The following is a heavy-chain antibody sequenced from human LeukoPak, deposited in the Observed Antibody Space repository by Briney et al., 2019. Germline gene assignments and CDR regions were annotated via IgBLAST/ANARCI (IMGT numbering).Heavy chain of an antibody. J-gene: IGHJ4*02. V-gene: IGHV4-59*01. CDR3: ARGQWLPVFDF. D-gene: IGHD3-22*01. CDR1: GGSMNTYY. Sequence: SETLSLTCTVSGGSMNTYYWSWIRQPPGKGLEWIGYFYHSGSTNYNPSLKSRVTISVDTSKNHFSLKLSSVTAADTAVYYCARGQWLPVFDFWGQGTLVTVSS. CDR2: FYHSGST.